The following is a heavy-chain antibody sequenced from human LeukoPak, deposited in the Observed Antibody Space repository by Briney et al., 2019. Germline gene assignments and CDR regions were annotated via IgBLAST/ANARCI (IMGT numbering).Heavy chain of an antibody. Sequence: SETLSLTCTVSGGSISSYYWSWIRQPPGKGLEWIGYIYYSGSTNYNPSLKSRVTISVDTSKNQFSLKLSSVTAADTAVYYCARGELEKYYFDYWGQGTLVTVSS. J-gene: IGHJ4*02. CDR3: ARGELEKYYFDY. D-gene: IGHD1-1*01. CDR2: IYYSGST. CDR1: GGSISSYY. V-gene: IGHV4-59*01.